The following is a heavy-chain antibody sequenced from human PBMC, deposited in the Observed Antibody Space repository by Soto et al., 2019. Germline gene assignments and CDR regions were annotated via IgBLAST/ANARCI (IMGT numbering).Heavy chain of an antibody. V-gene: IGHV3-48*02. CDR1: GFTFSSYS. Sequence: PGGSLRLSCAASGFTFSSYSMNWVRQAPGKGLEWVSYISSSSSTIYYADSVKGRFTISRDNAKNSLYLQMNSLRDEDTAVYYCARGRVLWFGEWWFPRYFDYWGQGTLVTVSS. J-gene: IGHJ4*02. D-gene: IGHD3-10*01. CDR3: ARGRVLWFGEWWFPRYFDY. CDR2: ISSSSSTI.